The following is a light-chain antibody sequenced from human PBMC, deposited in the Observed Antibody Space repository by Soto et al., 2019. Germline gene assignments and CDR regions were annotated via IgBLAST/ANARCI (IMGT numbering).Light chain of an antibody. V-gene: IGKV1-5*03. J-gene: IGKJ2*01. CDR1: QSISSW. Sequence: DIQMTQSPSTLSASVGVRVTITCRASQSISSWLAWYQQKPGKAPKLLIHKASDLESGVPSRFSGSGSGTEFTLTISSLQPDDFGTYYCQQYNSYSQATFGQGTKLEIK. CDR3: QQYNSYSQAT. CDR2: KAS.